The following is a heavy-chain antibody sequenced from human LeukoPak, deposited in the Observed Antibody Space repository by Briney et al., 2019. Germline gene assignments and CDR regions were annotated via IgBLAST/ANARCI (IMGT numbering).Heavy chain of an antibody. CDR3: ARRGDSYGLYYYYYYMDV. CDR1: GYTFTSYG. V-gene: IGHV1-18*01. J-gene: IGHJ6*03. D-gene: IGHD5-18*01. Sequence: ASVKVSCKASGYTFTSYGISWVRQAPGQGLEWMGWISAYNGNTNYAQKLQGRVTMTTDTSTSTAYMGLRSLRSDDTAVYYCARRGDSYGLYYYYYYMDVWGKGTTVTVSS. CDR2: ISAYNGNT.